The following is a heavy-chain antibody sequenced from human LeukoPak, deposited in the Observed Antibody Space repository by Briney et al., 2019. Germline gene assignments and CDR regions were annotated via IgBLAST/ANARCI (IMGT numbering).Heavy chain of an antibody. CDR2: IYARGNT. Sequence: SETLSLTCTVSGGSISGNYYWSWIRQPAGKGLEWIGRIYARGNTNYNPSLKSRVTISVDTSKNQFSLKLSSVTAADTAVYFCARVVAAAENAFDIWGQGTMVTVSS. CDR1: GGSISGNYY. V-gene: IGHV4-61*02. D-gene: IGHD6-13*01. CDR3: ARVVAAAENAFDI. J-gene: IGHJ3*02.